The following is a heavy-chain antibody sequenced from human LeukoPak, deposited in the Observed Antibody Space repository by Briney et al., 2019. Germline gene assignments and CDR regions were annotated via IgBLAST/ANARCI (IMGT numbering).Heavy chain of an antibody. CDR1: GGSISSSSYY. V-gene: IGHV4-39*07. CDR3: ARVWKAVAGVNAFDI. CDR2: IYYSGST. J-gene: IGHJ3*02. Sequence: GSLRLSCAASGGSISSSSYYWGWIRQPPGKGLEWIGSIYYSGSTYYNPSLKSRVTISVDTSKNQFSLKLSSVTAADTAVYYCARVWKAVAGVNAFDIWGQGTMVTVSS. D-gene: IGHD6-19*01.